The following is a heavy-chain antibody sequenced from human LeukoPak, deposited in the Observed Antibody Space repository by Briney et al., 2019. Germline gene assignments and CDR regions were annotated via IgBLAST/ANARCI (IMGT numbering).Heavy chain of an antibody. J-gene: IGHJ4*02. V-gene: IGHV3-74*01. CDR2: IKSDGSST. CDR3: VRDNRSYNFDY. Sequence: GGSLRLSCAASGFTFSRYWMHWVRQAPGKGLVWISCIKSDGSSTSIADSAKGRFTISRDNAKNTVYLQMNSLRAEDTAVYYCVRDNRSYNFDYWGQGTLVTVSS. CDR1: GFTFSRYW. D-gene: IGHD1-26*01.